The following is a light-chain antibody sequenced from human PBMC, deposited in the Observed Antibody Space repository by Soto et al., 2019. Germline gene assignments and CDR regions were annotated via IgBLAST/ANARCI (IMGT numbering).Light chain of an antibody. V-gene: IGKV1-5*03. J-gene: IGKJ4*01. CDR1: QSLSDW. CDR3: QQYDTYPLT. CDR2: SAS. Sequence: DIQLTQSPSTLSASVGDRVTITCRASQSLSDWLAWYQQIPGTAPKLLIYSASSLEDGVPSRFSGSGSWTDFTLTISTLQPDDFVTYYCQQYDTYPLTFGGGTKVEIK.